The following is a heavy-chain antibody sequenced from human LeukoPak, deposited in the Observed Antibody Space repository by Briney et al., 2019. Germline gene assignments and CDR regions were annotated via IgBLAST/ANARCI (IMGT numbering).Heavy chain of an antibody. D-gene: IGHD3-10*01. J-gene: IGHJ5*01. CDR3: ARRFYGSGKVDS. V-gene: IGHV5-51*01. CDR1: GYSFTTYW. Sequence: GESLKISCKGSGYSFTTYWIGWVRQMPGKGLEWMGIIYPGDSDTRYSPSFQGQVTISADKSISTTFPQWSSLKASDTAVYYCARRFYGSGKVDSWGQGTLVTVSS. CDR2: IYPGDSDT.